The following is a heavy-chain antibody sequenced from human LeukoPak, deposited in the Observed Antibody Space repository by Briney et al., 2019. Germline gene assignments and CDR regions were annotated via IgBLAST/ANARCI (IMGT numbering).Heavy chain of an antibody. CDR2: IYHSGST. CDR3: ARVWHYDILTGPNGMDV. J-gene: IGHJ6*02. CDR1: GGSISNSNW. D-gene: IGHD3-9*01. Sequence: PSGTLSLTCAVSGGSISNSNWWSWVRQPPGKGLEWIGEIYHSGSTNYNPSLKSRVTISVDKSKNQFSLKLSSVTAAGTAVYYCARVWHYDILTGPNGMDVWGQGTTVTVSS. V-gene: IGHV4-4*02.